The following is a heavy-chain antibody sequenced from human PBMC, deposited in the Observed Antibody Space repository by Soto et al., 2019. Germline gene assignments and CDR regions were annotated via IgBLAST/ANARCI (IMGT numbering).Heavy chain of an antibody. CDR1: GGSISSGDYY. V-gene: IGHV4-30-4*01. Sequence: QVQLQESGPGLVKPSQTLSLTCTVSGGSISSGDYYWSWIRQPPGKGLEWIGYIYYSGSTYYNPALKSRVTISVDTSKNQCSLKLSSVTAADTAVYYCARGSIAAAGIFDYWGQGTLVTVSS. J-gene: IGHJ4*02. CDR3: ARGSIAAAGIFDY. D-gene: IGHD6-13*01. CDR2: IYYSGST.